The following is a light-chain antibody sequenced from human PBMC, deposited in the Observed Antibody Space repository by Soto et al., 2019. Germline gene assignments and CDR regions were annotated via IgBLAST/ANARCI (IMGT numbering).Light chain of an antibody. Sequence: DIVMTQSPDSLAVSMGERATINCTSSQSVLYNSNNKTYLAWYQQRPGQPPKLLIYWASTRESGVPERFSGSGSGTDFTLTIASLQAQDLAVYYCQQYESTPPTFGQGTNLEIK. V-gene: IGKV4-1*01. J-gene: IGKJ2*01. CDR3: QQYESTPPT. CDR1: QSVLYNSNNKTY. CDR2: WAS.